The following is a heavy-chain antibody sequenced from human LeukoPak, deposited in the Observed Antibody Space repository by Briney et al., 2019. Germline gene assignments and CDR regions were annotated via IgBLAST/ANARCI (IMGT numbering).Heavy chain of an antibody. CDR1: GFTFSSYW. Sequence: GGSLRLSCAASGFTFSSYWMTWVRQAPGKGLQWVANIKQDGSEKYYVDSVKGRFTVSRDNAKNSLYLQMNSLRAEDTAVYYCARPGKFGELFIGAFDIWGQGTMVTVSS. CDR3: ARPGKFGELFIGAFDI. J-gene: IGHJ3*02. CDR2: IKQDGSEK. D-gene: IGHD3-10*01. V-gene: IGHV3-7*01.